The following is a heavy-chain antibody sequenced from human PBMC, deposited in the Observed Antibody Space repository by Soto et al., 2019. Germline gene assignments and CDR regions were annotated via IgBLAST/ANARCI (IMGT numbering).Heavy chain of an antibody. V-gene: IGHV3-48*01. CDR3: ARAVRGSGTHRPNDAFDI. CDR1: GFTFSSYS. Sequence: EVQLVESGGGLVQPGGSLRLSCAASGFTFSSYSMNWVRQAPGKGLEWVSYISSSSSTIYYADSVKGRFTISRDNAKNSLYLQMNSLRAEDTAVYYCARAVRGSGTHRPNDAFDIWGQGTMVTVSS. J-gene: IGHJ3*02. D-gene: IGHD3-10*01. CDR2: ISSSSSTI.